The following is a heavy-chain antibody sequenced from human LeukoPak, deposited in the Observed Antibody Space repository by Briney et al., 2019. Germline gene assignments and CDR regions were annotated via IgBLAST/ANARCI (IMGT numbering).Heavy chain of an antibody. Sequence: SETLSLTCAVYGGSFSGYYWSWIRQPPGKGLEWNGEINHSGSTNYNPSLKSRVTISVDTSKNQFSLKLSSVTAADTAVYYCARGRKPIFDYWGQGTLVTVSS. J-gene: IGHJ4*02. D-gene: IGHD1-14*01. CDR2: INHSGST. CDR1: GGSFSGYY. V-gene: IGHV4-34*01. CDR3: ARGRKPIFDY.